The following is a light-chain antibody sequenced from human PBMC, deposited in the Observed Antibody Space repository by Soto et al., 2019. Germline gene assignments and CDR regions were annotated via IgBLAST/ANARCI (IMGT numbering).Light chain of an antibody. CDR2: AAS. Sequence: ASQVTQSPSSLSASVGDRVTITCRTSQGIRSALGWLQQRPGHAPNLLIYAASTLHTGVPSTFTGSGSGTDFTLTINDLQPEDVATYFCLQDYDFPYTFGQGTRLEIK. V-gene: IGKV1-6*01. CDR3: LQDYDFPYT. CDR1: QGIRSA. J-gene: IGKJ5*01.